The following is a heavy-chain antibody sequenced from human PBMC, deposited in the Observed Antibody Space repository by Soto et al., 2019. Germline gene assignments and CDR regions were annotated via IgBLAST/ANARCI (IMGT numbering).Heavy chain of an antibody. CDR2: ISYDGSNK. CDR3: AIGIRYCSSYCCVTYLGRYCGMDV. V-gene: IGHV3-30*03. D-gene: IGHD2-2*01. Sequence: QVQLVESGGGVVQPGRSLRLSCAASGFTFSSYGMHWVRQAPGKGLEWVAVISYDGSNKYYADSVKGRFTISRDNSKNTRYLQMNSLRDEDMSVYYCAIGIRYCSSYCCVTYLGRYCGMDVWGQGTTVTVSS. CDR1: GFTFSSYG. J-gene: IGHJ6*02.